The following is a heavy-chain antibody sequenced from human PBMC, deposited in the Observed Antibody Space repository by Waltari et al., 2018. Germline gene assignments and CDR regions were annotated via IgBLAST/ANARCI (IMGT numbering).Heavy chain of an antibody. V-gene: IGHV1-46*01. J-gene: IGHJ4*02. D-gene: IGHD3-10*01. CDR2: INPSGGST. CDR3: ARDVGMVRGLPRY. CDR1: GYTFPSPY. Sequence: QVQLVQSGAEVKKPGASVQVSCKASGYTFPSPYRHWVPQAPGQGLEWMGIINPSGGSTSYAQKFQGRVTMTRDTSTSTVYMELSSLRSEDTAVYYCARDVGMVRGLPRYWGQGTLVTVSS.